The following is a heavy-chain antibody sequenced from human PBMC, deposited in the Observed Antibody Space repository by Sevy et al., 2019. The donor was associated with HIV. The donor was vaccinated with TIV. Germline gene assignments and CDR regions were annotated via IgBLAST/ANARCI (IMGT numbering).Heavy chain of an antibody. CDR2: IHPGDSET. CDR1: GYRFTNYW. V-gene: IGHV5-51*01. Sequence: GESLKISCKGSGYRFTNYWIGWVCQMPGKGLEWMGIIHPGDSETRYSLSLQGQVTFSADRSIDTVYLQWSSLRASDSAVYYCARLRGSSFSSMEVWGQGTLVTVSS. CDR3: ARLRGSSFSSMEV. D-gene: IGHD2-2*01. J-gene: IGHJ4*02.